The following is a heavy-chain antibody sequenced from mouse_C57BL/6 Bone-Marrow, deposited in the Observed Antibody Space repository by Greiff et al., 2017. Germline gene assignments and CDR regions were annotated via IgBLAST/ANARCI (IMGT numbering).Heavy chain of an antibody. Sequence: QVQLQQSGAELVRPGASVKLSCKASGYTFTSYGISWVKQRTGQGLEWIGEIYPRSGNTYYNEKFKGKATLTADKSSSTAYMQLRSLTSEDSAVYFCARDRRYSRDFDYWGQGTTLTVSS. CDR2: IYPRSGNT. V-gene: IGHV1-81*01. CDR3: ARDRRYSRDFDY. D-gene: IGHD2-12*01. J-gene: IGHJ2*01. CDR1: GYTFTSYG.